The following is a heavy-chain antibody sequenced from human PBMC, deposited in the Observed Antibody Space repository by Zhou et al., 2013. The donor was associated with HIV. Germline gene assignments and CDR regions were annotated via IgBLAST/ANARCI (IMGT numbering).Heavy chain of an antibody. CDR2: ISSFRGHT. V-gene: IGHV1-18*01. D-gene: IGHD6-19*01. J-gene: IGHJ6*03. CDR1: GGTLSSDV. CDR3: ARALSTRWIGGGFYYMDV. Sequence: QVQLVQSGAEVKRPGSSVKVSCKASGGTLSSDVFSWVRQARGQGLEWMGWISSFRGHTNYAQKLQGRVSVTTDTSTNTAYMELRSLRSDDTAVYYCARALSTRWIGGGFYYMDVWGKGSTVIVS.